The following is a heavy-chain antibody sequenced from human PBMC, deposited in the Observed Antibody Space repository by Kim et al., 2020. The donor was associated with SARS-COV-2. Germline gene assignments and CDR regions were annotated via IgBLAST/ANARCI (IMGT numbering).Heavy chain of an antibody. D-gene: IGHD4-17*01. CDR3: ARDSSTTPGDY. V-gene: IGHV3-48*02. J-gene: IGHJ4*02. Sequence: YADLVKARFTLSRYNAKNSLYLQMDSLRDEDTAVYYCARDSSTTPGDYWGQGTLVTVSS.